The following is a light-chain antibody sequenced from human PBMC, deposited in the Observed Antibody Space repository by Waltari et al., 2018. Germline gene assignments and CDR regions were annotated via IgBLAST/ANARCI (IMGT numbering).Light chain of an antibody. CDR3: QQYGSSIMYT. J-gene: IGKJ2*01. Sequence: VLTQSPGTLSLSPGETATLSCRAGQGLTQKYLAWYQQKPGQAPELLIYGAYSRAAGIPDRFSGSGSGTDFTITISRLEPEDSAVYYCQQYGSSIMYTFGQGTKLEIK. V-gene: IGKV3-20*01. CDR2: GAY. CDR1: QGLTQKY.